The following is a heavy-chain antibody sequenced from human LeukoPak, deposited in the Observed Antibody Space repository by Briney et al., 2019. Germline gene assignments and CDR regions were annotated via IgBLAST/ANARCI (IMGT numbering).Heavy chain of an antibody. J-gene: IGHJ4*02. CDR2: ISATGGSA. CDR3: IRGLYNFDY. V-gene: IGHV3-23*01. Sequence: GGSLRLSCAASGFTFTSNAMSWVRQAPGKGLEWVSGISATGGSAFYADSVKGRFTISRDSSKNTLFLQMNSLRAEDTAVYYCIRGLYNFDYWGQGTLVTVSS. D-gene: IGHD4-11*01. CDR1: GFTFTSNA.